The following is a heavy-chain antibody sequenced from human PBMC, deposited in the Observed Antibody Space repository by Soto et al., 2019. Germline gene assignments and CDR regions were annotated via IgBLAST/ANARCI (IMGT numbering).Heavy chain of an antibody. D-gene: IGHD3-22*01. CDR2: IIPIFGTA. CDR3: ARGRYYYGSRGYTDMDV. J-gene: IGHJ6*02. Sequence: QVQLVQSGAEVKKPGSSVKVSCKASGGTFSSYAISWVRQAPGQGLEWMGGIIPIFGTANYARKFQGRVTITADESTSTAYMELNSLGSEDTAVYYCARGRYYYGSRGYTDMDVWGQGPTVTVSS. CDR1: GGTFSSYA. V-gene: IGHV1-69*01.